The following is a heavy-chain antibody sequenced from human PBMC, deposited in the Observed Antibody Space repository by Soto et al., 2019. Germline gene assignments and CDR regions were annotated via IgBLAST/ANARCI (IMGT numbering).Heavy chain of an antibody. D-gene: IGHD3-3*01. V-gene: IGHV3-23*01. J-gene: IGHJ4*01. CDR2: ISGSGDNT. Sequence: GGSLRLSCKASGFSFSYYAMTWVRQSPGKGLEWVSVISGSGDNTFYAASVKGRFAISRDNSKNVLYLQMNSLSADDAAVYFCAKGRAITVYGVDILFDYWGLGTLVTVSS. CDR3: AKGRAITVYGVDILFDY. CDR1: GFSFSYYA.